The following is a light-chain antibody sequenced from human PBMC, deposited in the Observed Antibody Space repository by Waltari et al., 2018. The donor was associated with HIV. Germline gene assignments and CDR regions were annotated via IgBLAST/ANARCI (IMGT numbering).Light chain of an antibody. CDR3: CSYAGTYTYV. CDR1: SSDVGDYNS. CDR2: DVR. J-gene: IGLJ1*01. Sequence: QSALTQPRSVSGSPGQSVTISCTGTSSDVGDYNSVPWYQQHPGKAPKLMIYDVRKWPSGVPDRFSGSKSGNTASLTISGLQAEDEADYYCCSYAGTYTYVFGTGTKVTVL. V-gene: IGLV2-11*01.